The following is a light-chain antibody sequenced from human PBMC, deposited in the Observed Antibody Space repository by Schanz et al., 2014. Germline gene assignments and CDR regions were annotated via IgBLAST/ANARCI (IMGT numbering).Light chain of an antibody. J-gene: IGLJ3*02. Sequence: QSVLTQPRSVSGSPGQSVTISCTGTSSDVGTYNYVSWYQQHPGKAPKLTIYDVSKRPSGVPDRFSGSKSGNTASLTISGLQAEDEADYYCCSYAGRYTWVFGGGTKLTVL. CDR2: DVS. CDR1: SSDVGTYNY. V-gene: IGLV2-11*01. CDR3: CSYAGRYTWV.